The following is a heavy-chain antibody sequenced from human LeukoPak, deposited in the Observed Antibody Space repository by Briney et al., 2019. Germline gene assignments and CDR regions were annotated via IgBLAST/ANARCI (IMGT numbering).Heavy chain of an antibody. J-gene: IGHJ5*01. CDR1: GFTFDDYA. Sequence: GRSLRLSCAASGFTFDDYAMHWVRQAPGKGLEWVSGISWNSGSIGYADSVKGRFTISRDNAKNSLYLQMNSLRAEDTALYYCARDASGSFYDSWGQGTLVTVSS. CDR3: ARDASGSFYDS. V-gene: IGHV3-9*01. CDR2: ISWNSGSI. D-gene: IGHD1-26*01.